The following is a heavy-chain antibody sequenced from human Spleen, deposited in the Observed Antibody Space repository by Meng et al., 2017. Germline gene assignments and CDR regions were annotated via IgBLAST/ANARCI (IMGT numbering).Heavy chain of an antibody. D-gene: IGHD4-17*01. CDR3: ARLTVTYFDY. J-gene: IGHJ4*02. Sequence: QVQLQQWGAGLLKPSETLSLTCAVYGGSFSGYYWSWIRQPPGKGLEWIGEINHSGSTNNNPSLKSRVTISVDTSKNQFSLKLSSVTAADTAVYYCARLTVTYFDYWGQGTLVIVSS. CDR1: GGSFSGYY. CDR2: INHSGST. V-gene: IGHV4-34*01.